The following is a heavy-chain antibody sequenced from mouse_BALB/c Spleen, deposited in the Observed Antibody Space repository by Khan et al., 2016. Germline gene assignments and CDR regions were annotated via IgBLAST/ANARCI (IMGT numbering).Heavy chain of an antibody. V-gene: IGHV5-4*02. J-gene: IGHJ3*01. CDR2: ISDGGSYT. CDR3: AREELRRGFAY. Sequence: EVELVESGGGLVKPGGSLKLSCAASGFTFSDYYMYWVRQTPEKRLEWVATISDGGSYTYYPDSVKGRFTISRDNAKNNLYLQMSSLKSEDTAMYYCAREELRRGFAYWGKGTLVTVSA. CDR1: GFTFSDYY. D-gene: IGHD2-4*01.